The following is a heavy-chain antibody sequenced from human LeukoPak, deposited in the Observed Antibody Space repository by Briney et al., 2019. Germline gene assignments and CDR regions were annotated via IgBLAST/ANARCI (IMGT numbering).Heavy chain of an antibody. CDR3: AKTAKISYWYFDL. CDR1: GFTFATYG. V-gene: IGHV3-30*02. CDR2: IRDDGGNK. Sequence: GGSLRLSCAASGFTFATYGMHWVRQAPGKGLEWVAFIRDDGGNKYYTHSVKGRFTISRDNSKNTVYLQMSSLRAEDTVLYSCAKTAKISYWYFDLWGRGTLVTVSS. J-gene: IGHJ2*01.